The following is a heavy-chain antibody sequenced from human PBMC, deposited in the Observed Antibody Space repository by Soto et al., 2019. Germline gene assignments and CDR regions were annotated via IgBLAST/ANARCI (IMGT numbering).Heavy chain of an antibody. D-gene: IGHD2-15*01. J-gene: IGHJ6*02. CDR3: ATTSRYCSGGSCYYYYGMDV. CDR1: GYSFTSYW. Sequence: GESLKISCKGSGYSFTSYWISWVRQMPGKGLEWMGRIDPSDSYTNYSPSFQGHVTISADKSISTAYLQWSSLKASDTAMYYCATTSRYCSGGSCYYYYGMDVWGQGTTVTVS. V-gene: IGHV5-10-1*01. CDR2: IDPSDSYT.